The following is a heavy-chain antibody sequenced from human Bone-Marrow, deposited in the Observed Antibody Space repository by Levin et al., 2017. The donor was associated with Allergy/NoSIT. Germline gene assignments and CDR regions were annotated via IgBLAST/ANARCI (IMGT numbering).Heavy chain of an antibody. CDR1: GGSVSSTNW. J-gene: IGHJ4*02. Sequence: SQTLSLTCAVFGGSVSSTNWWTWVRQPPGKGLEWIGEIYYSGTTNYNPSLKSRATFSLDKSKNQFSLTLSSVTAADTAIYYCARGFGDSSFGLNYWGQGTLVTVSS. CDR2: IYYSGTT. D-gene: IGHD4-17*01. CDR3: ARGFGDSSFGLNY. V-gene: IGHV4-4*02.